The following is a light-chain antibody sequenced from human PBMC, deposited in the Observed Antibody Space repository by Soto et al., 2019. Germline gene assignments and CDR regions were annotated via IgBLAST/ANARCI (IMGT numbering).Light chain of an antibody. CDR1: QSINSRY. CDR2: GAS. J-gene: IGKJ3*01. CDR3: QQFGSSPGFT. Sequence: PGERATLSCRASQSINSRYLAWYQQKPGQAPRLLIYGASSRATGIPDRFSGSGSGTDFTLTISRLEPEDFAVYYCQQFGSSPGFTFGPGTIVDIK. V-gene: IGKV3-20*01.